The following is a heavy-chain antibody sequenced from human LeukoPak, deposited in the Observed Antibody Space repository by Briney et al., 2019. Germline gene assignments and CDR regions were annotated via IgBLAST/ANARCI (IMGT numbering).Heavy chain of an antibody. V-gene: IGHV3-48*03. Sequence: GGSLRLSCAASGFTFSSYEMNWVRQAPGKGLEWVSYISSSGGSIYYADSVKGRSTISRDNAKNSLYLHMNSLRVEDTAVYYCTVAVAHFWGQGTLVTVSS. CDR3: TVAVAHF. CDR2: ISSSGGSI. J-gene: IGHJ4*02. CDR1: GFTFSSYE. D-gene: IGHD6-19*01.